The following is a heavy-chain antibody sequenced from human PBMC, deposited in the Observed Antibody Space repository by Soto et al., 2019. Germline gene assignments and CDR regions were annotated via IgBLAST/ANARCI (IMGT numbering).Heavy chain of an antibody. J-gene: IGHJ3*02. CDR3: ARGLGRNWGYDAFDI. V-gene: IGHV4-30-2*01. Sequence: QLQLQESGSGLVKPSQTLSLTCAVSGGSISSGGYSWSWIRQPPGKGLEWIGYIYHSGSTYYNPALKSRVTIXXDXSXXQFSLKLSSVTAADTAVYYCARGLGRNWGYDAFDIWGQGTMVTVSS. D-gene: IGHD7-27*01. CDR2: IYHSGST. CDR1: GGSISSGGYS.